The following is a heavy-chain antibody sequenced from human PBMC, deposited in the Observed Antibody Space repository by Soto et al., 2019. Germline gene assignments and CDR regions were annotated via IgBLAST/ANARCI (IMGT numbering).Heavy chain of an antibody. CDR3: ARHLGWDIVVVPAAETNWFDP. V-gene: IGHV4-39*01. Sequence: SETLSLTCTVSGGSISSSSYYWGWIRQPPGKGLEWIGSIYYSGSTYYNPSLKSRVTISVDTSKNQFSLKLSSVTAADTAVYYCARHLGWDIVVVPAAETNWFDPWGQGTLVTVSS. D-gene: IGHD2-2*01. CDR2: IYYSGST. J-gene: IGHJ5*02. CDR1: GGSISSSSYY.